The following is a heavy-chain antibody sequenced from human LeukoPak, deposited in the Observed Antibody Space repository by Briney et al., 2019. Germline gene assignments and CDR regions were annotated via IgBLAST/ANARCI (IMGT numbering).Heavy chain of an antibody. Sequence: GGSLRLSCAASGFTFSSYEMNWVRQAPGKGLEWVSYISSGGGTIYYADSVKGRFTISRDNAKNSLYLQMHSLRVEDTAVYYCARESGYYYDPIGGQGILVTVSS. D-gene: IGHD3-22*01. CDR2: ISSGGGTI. CDR1: GFTFSSYE. V-gene: IGHV3-48*03. CDR3: ARESGYYYDPI. J-gene: IGHJ4*02.